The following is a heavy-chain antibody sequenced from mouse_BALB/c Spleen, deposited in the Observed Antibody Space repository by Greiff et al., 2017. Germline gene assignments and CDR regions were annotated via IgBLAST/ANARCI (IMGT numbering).Heavy chain of an antibody. Sequence: EVKLMESGAELVRSGASVKLSCTASGFNIKDYYMHWVKQRPEQGLEWIGWIDPENGDTEYAPKFQGKATMTADTSSNTAYLQLSSLTSEDTAVYYCNRANWDYFDYWGQGTTLTVSS. CDR3: NRANWDYFDY. D-gene: IGHD4-1*01. CDR2: IDPENGDT. CDR1: GFNIKDYY. V-gene: IGHV14-4*02. J-gene: IGHJ2*01.